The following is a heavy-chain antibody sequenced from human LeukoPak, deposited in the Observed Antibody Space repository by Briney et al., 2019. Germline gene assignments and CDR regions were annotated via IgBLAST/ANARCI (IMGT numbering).Heavy chain of an antibody. CDR1: GGSISSYY. J-gene: IGHJ5*02. CDR3: ARQLTYGFDP. CDR2: IYYSGST. D-gene: IGHD1-1*01. Sequence: SETLSVTCTVSGGSISSYYWSWIRQPPGKGLEWIGYIYYSGSTNYNPSLKSRVTIAVDTSKNQFSLKLSSVTAADTAVYYCARQLTYGFDPWGQGTLVTVSS. V-gene: IGHV4-59*01.